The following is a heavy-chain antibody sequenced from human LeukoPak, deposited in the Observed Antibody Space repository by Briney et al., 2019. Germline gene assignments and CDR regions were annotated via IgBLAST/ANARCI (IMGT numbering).Heavy chain of an antibody. Sequence: SETLALIFTGSCAPICSYYWSWIPQPPGKGLESIGYISYSGSTNYNPSLKSRVTISVDTSKSQFSLKLNSVTAADTAVYFCARRDSSSYWYFDLWGRGTLVTVSS. V-gene: IGHV4-59*08. J-gene: IGHJ2*01. CDR2: ISYSGST. CDR3: ARRDSSSYWYFDL. CDR1: CAPICSYY. D-gene: IGHD3-22*01.